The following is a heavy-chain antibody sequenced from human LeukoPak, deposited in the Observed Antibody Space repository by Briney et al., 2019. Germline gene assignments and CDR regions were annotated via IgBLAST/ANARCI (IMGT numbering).Heavy chain of an antibody. Sequence: PSETLSLTCTVSGGSISSSSYYWGWIRQPPGKGLEWIGSIYYSGSTYYNPSLKSRVTISVDTSKNQFSLKLSSVTAADTAVYYCARVDSSGYYYEDYWGREPWSPSPQ. CDR2: IYYSGST. D-gene: IGHD3-22*01. V-gene: IGHV4-39*01. CDR3: ARVDSSGYYYEDY. CDR1: GGSISSSSYY. J-gene: IGHJ4*02.